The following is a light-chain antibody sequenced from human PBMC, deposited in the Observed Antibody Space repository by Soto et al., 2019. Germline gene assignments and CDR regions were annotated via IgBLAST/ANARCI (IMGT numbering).Light chain of an antibody. J-gene: IGLJ2*01. CDR2: EVS. CDR3: SSYTSSSFVV. V-gene: IGLV2-14*01. CDR1: SSDVGGYNY. Sequence: QSALTQPASVSGSPGQSITISCTGTSSDVGGYNYVSWYQQHPGKAPKLMIYEVSNRPSGVSNRFSGSKSGNTASLTISGLQAEDEADYYCSSYTSSSFVVFGGETKLT.